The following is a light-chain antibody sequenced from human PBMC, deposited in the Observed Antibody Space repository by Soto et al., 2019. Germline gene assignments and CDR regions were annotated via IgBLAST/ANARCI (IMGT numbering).Light chain of an antibody. Sequence: QAVVTQEPSLTVSPGGTVTLTCGSSTGPVTNGHYPYWFQQKPGQAPRTLISDTTNRHSWTPARFSGSLLGGKAALTLSGAQPEDEAEYYCLLSYNGPYVFGTGTKVTFL. CDR3: LLSYNGPYV. CDR1: TGPVTNGHY. J-gene: IGLJ1*01. CDR2: DTT. V-gene: IGLV7-46*01.